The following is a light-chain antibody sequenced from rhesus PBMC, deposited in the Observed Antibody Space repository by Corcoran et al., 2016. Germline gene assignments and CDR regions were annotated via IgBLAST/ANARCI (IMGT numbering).Light chain of an antibody. CDR3: LLYYRYPEHFV. CDR1: TGAVTRDPF. Sequence: QAVVIQEPSLTVSPGGTVTLTCGSNTGAVTRDPFPHWFQQKPGQTPTPLIYNTYSKRSWTPARFSGSLAGGKAALTLSGAQPAYEADYYCLLYYRYPEHFVFGSGTRLTVL. CDR2: NTY. V-gene: IGLV7-76*01. J-gene: IGLJ6*01.